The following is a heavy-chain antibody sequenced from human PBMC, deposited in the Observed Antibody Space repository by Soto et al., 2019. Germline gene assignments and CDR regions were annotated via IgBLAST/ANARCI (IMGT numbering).Heavy chain of an antibody. CDR2: ISAYNGNT. CDR3: ASESPPADY. CDR1: GYTFTSYG. V-gene: IGHV1-18*01. J-gene: IGHJ4*02. Sequence: QVQLVQSGAEVKKPGASVKVSCKASGYTFTSYGISWVRQAPGQGLEWMGWISAYNGNTKYTQKLQGRVTMTTDTATSTSYMKMKRLRCAETAAYSCASESPPADYWGQGTPGAVS.